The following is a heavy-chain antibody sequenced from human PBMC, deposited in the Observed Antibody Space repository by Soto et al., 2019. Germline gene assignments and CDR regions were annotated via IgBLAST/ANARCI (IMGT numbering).Heavy chain of an antibody. CDR3: ARHKTTMLTVVSAFDP. CDR2: LYYSGST. V-gene: IGHV4-39*01. CDR1: GGSISSRNYY. D-gene: IGHD3-22*01. Sequence: NPSETLSLTCIVSGGSISSRNYYWAWIRQPPGKGLEWIGSLYYSGSTYYNPSLKSRVIISVDTSKTQVSLKVSSVTAADTAVYYCARHKTTMLTVVSAFDPWGQGTRVTVSS. J-gene: IGHJ5*02.